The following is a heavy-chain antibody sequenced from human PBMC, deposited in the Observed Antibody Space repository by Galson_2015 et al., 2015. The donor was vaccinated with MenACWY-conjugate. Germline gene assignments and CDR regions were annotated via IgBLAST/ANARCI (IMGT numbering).Heavy chain of an antibody. Sequence: PALVKPTQTLTLTCAFSGFSLSSGGMGVGWIRQPPGKALEWLALIYWDDDKRYSPSLKSRLTITKDTSKNQVVLTMTNMDPVDTATYYCAHVRLKSSGGSGYYYAFDYWGQGTLVTVSS. V-gene: IGHV2-5*02. J-gene: IGHJ4*02. CDR2: IYWDDDK. CDR1: GFSLSSGGMG. D-gene: IGHD3-10*01. CDR3: AHVRLKSSGGSGYYYAFDY.